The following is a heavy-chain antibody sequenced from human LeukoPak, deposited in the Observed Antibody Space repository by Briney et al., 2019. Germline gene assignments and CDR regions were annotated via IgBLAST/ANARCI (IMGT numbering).Heavy chain of an antibody. CDR2: INHSGST. CDR3: ARKRIMITFGGVIGLYFDY. Sequence: PSETLSLTCAVYGGSFSGCYWSWIRQPPGKGLEWIGEINHSGSTNYNPSLKSRVTISVDTSKNQFSLKLSSVTAADTAVYYCARKRIMITFGGVIGLYFDYWGQGTLVTVSS. D-gene: IGHD3-16*02. CDR1: GGSFSGCY. V-gene: IGHV4-34*01. J-gene: IGHJ4*02.